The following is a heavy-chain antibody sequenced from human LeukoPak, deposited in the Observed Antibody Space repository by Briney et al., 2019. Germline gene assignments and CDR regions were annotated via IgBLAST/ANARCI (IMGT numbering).Heavy chain of an antibody. CDR1: GFTFSNYA. CDR3: AKGYSSGWVWYYFDY. V-gene: IGHV3-30*18. J-gene: IGHJ4*02. Sequence: GGSLRLSCAASGFTFSNYAMNWVRQSPGKGLEWVAVISFDGTKKYYADSVKGRFTISRDNSKNMLYLQMNSLRAEDTAVYYCAKGYSSGWVWYYFDYWGQGTLGTVSS. CDR2: ISFDGTKK. D-gene: IGHD6-19*01.